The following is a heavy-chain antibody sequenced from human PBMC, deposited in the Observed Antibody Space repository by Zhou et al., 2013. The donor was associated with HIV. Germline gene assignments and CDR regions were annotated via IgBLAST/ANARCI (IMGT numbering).Heavy chain of an antibody. J-gene: IGHJ3*01. CDR2: FDPEDGET. V-gene: IGHV1-24*01. D-gene: IGHD3-3*01. CDR1: GFTLTDLS. Sequence: QFHLIQSGAEVKKPGASVKVSCTISGFTLTDLSIHWVRQGPGKGLEWVGRFDPEDGETVHAQTFQGRVFMTADTLSDSVFMELRGLTSDDSAVYYCTTDRHLEQRLDNTFDVWGQGTMVAVST. CDR3: TTDRHLEQRLDNTFDV.